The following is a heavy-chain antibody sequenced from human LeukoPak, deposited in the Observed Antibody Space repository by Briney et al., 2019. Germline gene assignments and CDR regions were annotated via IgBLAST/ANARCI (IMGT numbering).Heavy chain of an antibody. CDR1: GFTFSSYS. Sequence: GGSLRLSCAASGFTFSSYSMNWVRQAPGKGLEWVSYISSSSSTIYYADSVKGRFTISRDNSKNTLYLQMNSLRIEDTAVYYCAKNLIAARPHYYYYYMDVWGKGTTVTVSS. V-gene: IGHV3-48*04. D-gene: IGHD6-6*01. J-gene: IGHJ6*03. CDR2: ISSSSSTI. CDR3: AKNLIAARPHYYYYYMDV.